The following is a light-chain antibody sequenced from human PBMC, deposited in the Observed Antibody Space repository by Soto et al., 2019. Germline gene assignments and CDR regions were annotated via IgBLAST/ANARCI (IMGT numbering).Light chain of an antibody. CDR1: QSVRSW. CDR3: QQYDNYPLT. Sequence: DIQMTQSPATLSASVGDRVTITCRASQSVRSWLAWYQQKPGTAPKLLIFDASRLESGVPSRFSGSASGTEFTLTISSLQPDEFATYYCQQYDNYPLTFGGGTKVEIK. V-gene: IGKV1-5*01. J-gene: IGKJ4*01. CDR2: DAS.